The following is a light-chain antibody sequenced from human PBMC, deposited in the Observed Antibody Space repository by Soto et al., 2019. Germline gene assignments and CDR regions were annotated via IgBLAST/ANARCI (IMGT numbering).Light chain of an antibody. CDR2: GNT. V-gene: IGLV1-40*01. Sequence: QSVLTQPPSMSGAPGQRVTISCTGSNSNIGAGYDVHWYQQLPGTAPKLLLYGNTNRPSGVPDRFSGSKSGTSASLAVTGLQDDDDEDYYCRPSDSSLRSYVFGGGTKLTVL. CDR1: NSNIGAGYD. J-gene: IGLJ2*01. CDR3: RPSDSSLRSYV.